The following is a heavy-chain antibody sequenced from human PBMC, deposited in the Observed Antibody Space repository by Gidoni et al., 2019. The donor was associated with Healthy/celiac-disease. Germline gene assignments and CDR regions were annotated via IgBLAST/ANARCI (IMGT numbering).Heavy chain of an antibody. CDR3: ATCYYGSGSYRYFDY. D-gene: IGHD3-10*01. J-gene: IGHJ4*02. V-gene: IGHV4-34*01. CDR2: INHSGST. Sequence: HVQLQQWGAGLLKPSETLPLTCAVYGGSFSGYHWSWIRQLPGKGREWIWEINHSGSTNYNPSLKSRVTISVDTSKNQFSLKLSSVSAAAAAVYYCATCYYGSGSYRYFDYWGQGTLVTVSS. CDR1: GGSFSGYH.